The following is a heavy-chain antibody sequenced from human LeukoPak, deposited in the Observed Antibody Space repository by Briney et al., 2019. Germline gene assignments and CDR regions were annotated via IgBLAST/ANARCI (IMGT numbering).Heavy chain of an antibody. CDR3: ARDLYGIAAAGSGGDNWFDP. J-gene: IGHJ5*02. CDR1: GDSISSGSYY. Sequence: SETLSLTCTVSGDSISSGSYYWSWIRQPAGKGLEWIGRIYISGSTNYNPSLKSRVTISVDTSKNQFSLKLSSVTAADTAVYYCARDLYGIAAAGSGGDNWFDPWGQGTLVTVSS. CDR2: IYISGST. D-gene: IGHD6-13*01. V-gene: IGHV4-61*02.